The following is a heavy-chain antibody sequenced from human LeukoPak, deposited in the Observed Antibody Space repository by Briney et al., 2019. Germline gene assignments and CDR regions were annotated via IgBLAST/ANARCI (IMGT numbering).Heavy chain of an antibody. V-gene: IGHV5-51*01. J-gene: IGHJ4*02. CDR3: AKEGSGSSSDN. Sequence: GESLKISCKASGYSFTSYWIGWVRQMPGKGLEWMGIVYPRDSDTRYSPSFQGQVTISADKSISTAYLQWSSLKASDTAIYFCAKEGSGSSSDNWGRGTLVTVSS. CDR2: VYPRDSDT. D-gene: IGHD6-25*01. CDR1: GYSFTSYW.